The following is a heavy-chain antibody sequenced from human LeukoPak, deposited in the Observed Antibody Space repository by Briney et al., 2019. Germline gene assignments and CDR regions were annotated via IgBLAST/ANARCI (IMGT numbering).Heavy chain of an antibody. Sequence: GGSLRLSCAASGFTFSSYSMNWVRQAPGKGLEWVSSISSSSSYIYYADSVKGRFTISRDNSKNTLDLQMNSLRGEDTAVYYCGRDRGATQMRYYYYGMDVWGQGTTVTVSS. J-gene: IGHJ6*02. CDR2: ISSSSSYI. CDR3: GRDRGATQMRYYYYGMDV. D-gene: IGHD1-26*01. CDR1: GFTFSSYS. V-gene: IGHV3-21*01.